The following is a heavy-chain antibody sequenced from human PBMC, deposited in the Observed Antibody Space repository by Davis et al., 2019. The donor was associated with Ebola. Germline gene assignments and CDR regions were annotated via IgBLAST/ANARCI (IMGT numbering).Heavy chain of an antibody. CDR3: CADILTGYYGQAGDY. CDR1: GFTFSNYA. J-gene: IGHJ4*02. CDR2: ISGSGGST. Sequence: GESLKISCAASGFTFSNYAMSWVRQAPGKGLEWVSAISGSGGSTYYADSVKGRFTISRDNSKNTLFLQMNSLGAEDTAVYYCCADILTGYYGQAGDYWGQGTLVTVSS. D-gene: IGHD3-9*01. V-gene: IGHV3-23*01.